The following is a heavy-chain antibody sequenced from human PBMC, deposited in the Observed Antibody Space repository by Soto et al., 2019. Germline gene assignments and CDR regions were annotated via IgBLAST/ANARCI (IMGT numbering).Heavy chain of an antibody. V-gene: IGHV4-34*01. Sequence: SETLSLTCAVYGGSFSGYYWSWIRQPPGKGLEWIGEINHSGSTNYNPSLKSRVTISVDTSKNQFSLKLSSVTAADTAVYYCARGTGYYDFWSGYYTGDWFDPWGQGTLVTVPQ. CDR1: GGSFSGYY. CDR3: ARGTGYYDFWSGYYTGDWFDP. J-gene: IGHJ5*02. CDR2: INHSGST. D-gene: IGHD3-3*01.